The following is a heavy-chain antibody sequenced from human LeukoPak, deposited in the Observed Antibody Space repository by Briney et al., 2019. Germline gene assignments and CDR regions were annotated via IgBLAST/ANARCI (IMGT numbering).Heavy chain of an antibody. D-gene: IGHD3-3*01. V-gene: IGHV4-59*08. Sequence: IPSETLSLTCTVSGGSISSYYWGWIRQPPGKGLEWIGYIYYSGSTNYNPSLKSRVTISVDTSKNQFSLKLSSVTAADTAVYYCARGYYDFWSGYNYYYCGMDVWGQGTTVTLSS. J-gene: IGHJ6*02. CDR3: ARGYYDFWSGYNYYYCGMDV. CDR1: GGSISSYY. CDR2: IYYSGST.